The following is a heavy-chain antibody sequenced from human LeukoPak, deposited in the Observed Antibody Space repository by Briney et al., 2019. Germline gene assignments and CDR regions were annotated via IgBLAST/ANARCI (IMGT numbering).Heavy chain of an antibody. D-gene: IGHD3-3*01. V-gene: IGHV3-48*01. CDR1: GFTFSSCS. J-gene: IGHJ3*02. Sequence: GGSLRLSCAASGFTFSSCSMNWVRQAPGKGLEWVSYISSSSSTIYYADSVKGRFTIPRDNAKNSLYLQMNSLRAEDTAVYYCARVGRFLEWLPNAFDIWGQGTMVTVSS. CDR2: ISSSSSTI. CDR3: ARVGRFLEWLPNAFDI.